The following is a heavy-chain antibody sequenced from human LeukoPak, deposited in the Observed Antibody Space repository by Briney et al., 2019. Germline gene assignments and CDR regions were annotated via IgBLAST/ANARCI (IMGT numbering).Heavy chain of an antibody. CDR2: ISAYNGNT. V-gene: IGHV1-18*01. D-gene: IGHD2-2*01. Sequence: GASVKVSCKAPGYTFTSYGISWVRQAPGQGLEWMGWISAYNGNTNYAQKLQGRVTMTTDTSTSTAYMELRSLRSDDTAVYYCARDSLGYCSSTSCYPFGYWGQGTLVTVSS. CDR3: ARDSLGYCSSTSCYPFGY. J-gene: IGHJ4*02. CDR1: GYTFTSYG.